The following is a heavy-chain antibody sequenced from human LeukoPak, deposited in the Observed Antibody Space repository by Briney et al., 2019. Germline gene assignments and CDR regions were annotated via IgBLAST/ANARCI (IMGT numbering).Heavy chain of an antibody. V-gene: IGHV3-23*01. Sequence: GGSLRLSCAASRFAFSNYAMSWVRQAPGKGLEWVSGISGSGDSTYYADSVKGRFTISRDNSKNTLYLQMSSLRAEDTAVYYCAKVSSVQKVIITPYYFDYWGQGTLVTVSS. J-gene: IGHJ4*02. CDR1: RFAFSNYA. CDR2: ISGSGDST. CDR3: AKVSSVQKVIITPYYFDY. D-gene: IGHD3-22*01.